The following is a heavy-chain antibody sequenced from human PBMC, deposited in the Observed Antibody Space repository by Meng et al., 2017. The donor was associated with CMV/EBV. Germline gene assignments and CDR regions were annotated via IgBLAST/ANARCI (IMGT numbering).Heavy chain of an antibody. CDR1: GFTFSSYA. Sequence: CAASGFTFSSYAMSWVRQAPGKGLEWVSAISGSGGSTYYADSVKGRFTISRDNSKNTLYLQMNSLRAEDTAVYYCAKDMEQWPVRSYWGQGTLVTVSS. CDR3: AKDMEQWPVRSY. D-gene: IGHD6-19*01. J-gene: IGHJ4*02. V-gene: IGHV3-23*01. CDR2: ISGSGGST.